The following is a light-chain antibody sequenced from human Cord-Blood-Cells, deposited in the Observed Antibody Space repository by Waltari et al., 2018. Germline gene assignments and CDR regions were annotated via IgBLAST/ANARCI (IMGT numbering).Light chain of an antibody. V-gene: IGKV4-1*01. J-gene: IGKJ2*03. Sequence: DIVMTQSTDSLAVSLGERATINCKSSQSVLYSSNHKNSLAWYQQKPGQPPKLLIYWASTRESGVPDRFSGSGSGTDFTLTISSLQAEDVAVYYCQQYYSTQYSFGQGTKLEIK. CDR2: WAS. CDR3: QQYYSTQYS. CDR1: QSVLYSSNHKNS.